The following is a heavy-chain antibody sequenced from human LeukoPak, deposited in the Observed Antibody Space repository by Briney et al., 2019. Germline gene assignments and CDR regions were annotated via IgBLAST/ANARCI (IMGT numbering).Heavy chain of an antibody. CDR3: ASNYGSGTYYYYGMDV. CDR2: IYYSGST. CDR1: GGSISSYY. V-gene: IGHV4-59*12. D-gene: IGHD3-10*01. Sequence: KPSETLSLTCTVSGGSISSYYWSWIRQPPGKGLEWIGYIYYSGSTNYNPSLKSQVTISVDTSKNQFSLKLSSVTAADTAVYYCASNYGSGTYYYYGMDVWGKGTTVTVSS. J-gene: IGHJ6*04.